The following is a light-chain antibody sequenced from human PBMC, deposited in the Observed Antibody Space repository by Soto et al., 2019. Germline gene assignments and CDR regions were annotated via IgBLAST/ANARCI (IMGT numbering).Light chain of an antibody. J-gene: IGLJ3*02. CDR3: AAWDDSLNGRWV. CDR1: SSNIGSNT. V-gene: IGLV1-44*01. CDR2: SNN. Sequence: VLTQPPSASGTPGQRVTISCSGSSSNIGSNTVNWYQQLPGTAPKLLIYSNNQRPSGVPDRFSGSKSGTSASLAISGLQSEDEADYYCAAWDDSLNGRWVFGGGTKLTVL.